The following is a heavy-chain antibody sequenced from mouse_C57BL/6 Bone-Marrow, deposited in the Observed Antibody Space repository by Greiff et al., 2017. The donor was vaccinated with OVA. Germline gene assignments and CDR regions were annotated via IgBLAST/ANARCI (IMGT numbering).Heavy chain of an antibody. V-gene: IGHV5-4*03. J-gene: IGHJ3*01. CDR3: ARGDKTGAWFAY. Sequence: EVKVVESGGGLVKPGGSLKLSCAASGFTFSSYAMSWVRQTPEKRLEWVATISDGGSYTYYPDNVKGRFTISRDNAKNNLYLQMSHLKSEDTAMYYCARGDKTGAWFAYWGQGTLVTVSA. CDR2: ISDGGSYT. D-gene: IGHD4-1*01. CDR1: GFTFSSYA.